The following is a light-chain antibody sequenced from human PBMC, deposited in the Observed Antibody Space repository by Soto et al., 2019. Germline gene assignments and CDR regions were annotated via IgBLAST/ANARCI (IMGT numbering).Light chain of an antibody. Sequence: DIQMTQSPSTLSASVGDRVTITCRASQSISNWLAWYQQKPGRAPNLLIYKTSSLESGVPSRFSGSGSGTDFTLTISSLQPDDFATYYCQQYNSSPFTFGPGTTVEIK. J-gene: IGKJ3*01. CDR1: QSISNW. CDR2: KTS. V-gene: IGKV1-5*03. CDR3: QQYNSSPFT.